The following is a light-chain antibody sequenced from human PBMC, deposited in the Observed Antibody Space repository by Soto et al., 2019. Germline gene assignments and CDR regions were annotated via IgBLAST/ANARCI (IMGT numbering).Light chain of an antibody. J-gene: IGKJ1*01. CDR3: MQYDTAPRT. CDR2: GAS. CDR1: QSIITTN. V-gene: IGKV3-20*01. Sequence: EIVLTQSPGTLSVSPGERATLSCRASQSIITTNKLAWYQQKPGQAPRLLIYGASSRPIGIPDRFSGSGSGTDFTLTISRLQPEDFAVYYCMQYDTAPRTFGQGTKVDIK.